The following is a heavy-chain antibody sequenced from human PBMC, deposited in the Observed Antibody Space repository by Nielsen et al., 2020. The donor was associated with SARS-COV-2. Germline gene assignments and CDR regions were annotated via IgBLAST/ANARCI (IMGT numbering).Heavy chain of an antibody. CDR1: GGSISSGGYY. CDR3: ARVRITMIVVVDAFDI. D-gene: IGHD3-22*01. CDR2: IYYSGST. V-gene: IGHV4-31*03. J-gene: IGHJ3*02. Sequence: SETLSLTCTVSGGSISSGGYYWSWIRQHPGKGLEWIGNIYYSGSTYYNPSIKSRVTISVDTSKNQFSLKLSSVTAAATAVYYCARVRITMIVVVDAFDIWGQGTMITVSS.